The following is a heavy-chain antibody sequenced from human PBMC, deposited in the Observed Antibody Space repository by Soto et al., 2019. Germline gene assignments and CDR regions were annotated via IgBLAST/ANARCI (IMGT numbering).Heavy chain of an antibody. D-gene: IGHD3-16*01. Sequence: SDALSVTCTVFGGSSSSNNWSWIRQPPGKGLEWIGYIYYSGNTNYNPSLKSRVTISVDRSKNQFSLKLSSVTAADTAVYYCARFTGTQPAYTFQYWGPGALVPVS. J-gene: IGHJ1*01. CDR1: GGSSSSNN. CDR2: IYYSGNT. CDR3: ARFTGTQPAYTFQY. V-gene: IGHV4-59*07.